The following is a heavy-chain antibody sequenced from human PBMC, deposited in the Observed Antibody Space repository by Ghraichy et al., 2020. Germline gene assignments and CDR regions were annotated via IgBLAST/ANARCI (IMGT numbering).Heavy chain of an antibody. CDR3: AKAIFEQLPYSYYYGMDV. CDR2: ISGSGGST. J-gene: IGHJ6*02. D-gene: IGHD6-6*01. CDR1: GFTFSSYA. Sequence: LSLTCAASGFTFSSYAMSWVRQAPGKGLEWVSAISGSGGSTYYADSVKGRFTISRDNSKNTLYLQMNSLRAEDTAVYYCAKAIFEQLPYSYYYGMDVWGQGTTVTVSS. V-gene: IGHV3-23*01.